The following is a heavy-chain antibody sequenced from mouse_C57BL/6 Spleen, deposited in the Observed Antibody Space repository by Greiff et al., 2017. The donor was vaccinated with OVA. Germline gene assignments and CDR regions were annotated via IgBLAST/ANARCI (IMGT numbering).Heavy chain of an antibody. Sequence: VQLQQSGPELVKPGASVKISCKASGYAFSSSWMNWVKQRPGKGLEWIGRIYPGDGDTNYNGKFKGKATLTADKSSSTAYMQLSSLTSEDSAVYFCARNYDYDGPFDYWGQGTTLTVSS. V-gene: IGHV1-82*01. CDR2: IYPGDGDT. D-gene: IGHD2-4*01. CDR1: GYAFSSSW. CDR3: ARNYDYDGPFDY. J-gene: IGHJ2*01.